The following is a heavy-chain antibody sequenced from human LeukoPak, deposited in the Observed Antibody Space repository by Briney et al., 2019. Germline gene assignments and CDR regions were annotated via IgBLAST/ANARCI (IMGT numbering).Heavy chain of an antibody. Sequence: GGSLRLSCAASGFTFSSYDMHWVRQATGKGLEWVSAIGTAGDTYYPGSVKGRFTISRENAKNSLCLQMNSLRAGDTAVYYCARASRIAVARTGGAYYYYYYGMDVWGQGTTVTVSS. CDR3: ARASRIAVARTGGAYYYYYYGMDV. D-gene: IGHD6-19*01. V-gene: IGHV3-13*01. CDR2: IGTAGDT. CDR1: GFTFSSYD. J-gene: IGHJ6*02.